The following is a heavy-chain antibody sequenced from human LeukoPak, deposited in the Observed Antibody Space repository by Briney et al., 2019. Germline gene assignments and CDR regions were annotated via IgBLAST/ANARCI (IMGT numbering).Heavy chain of an antibody. D-gene: IGHD3-10*01. CDR2: IYYSGST. CDR1: GGSISSGGYY. Sequence: SETLSLTCTVSGGSISSGGYYWSWIRQHPGKGLEWIGYIYYSGSTYYNPSLKSRVTISVDTSKNQFSLKLSSVTAADTAVYYCARSLLWFGELSTVDCWGQGTLVTVSS. V-gene: IGHV4-31*03. CDR3: ARSLLWFGELSTVDC. J-gene: IGHJ4*02.